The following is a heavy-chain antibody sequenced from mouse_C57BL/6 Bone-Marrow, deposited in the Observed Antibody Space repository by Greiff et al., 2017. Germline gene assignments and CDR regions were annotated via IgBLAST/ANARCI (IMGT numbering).Heavy chain of an antibody. CDR1: GFTFSSYA. J-gene: IGHJ4*01. CDR3: TRDGLFYYAMDY. CDR2: ISSGGDYI. D-gene: IGHD2-3*01. V-gene: IGHV5-9-1*02. Sequence: EVMLVESGEGLVKPGGSLKLSCAASGFTFSSYAMSWVRQTPEKRLEWVAYISSGGDYIYYADTVKGRFTISRDNARNTLYLQMSSLKSEDTAMXYCTRDGLFYYAMDYWGQGTSVTVSS.